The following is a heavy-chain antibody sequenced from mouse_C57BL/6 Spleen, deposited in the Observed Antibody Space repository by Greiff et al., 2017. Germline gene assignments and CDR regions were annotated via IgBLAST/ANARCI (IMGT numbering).Heavy chain of an antibody. CDR3: ATGTPVDY. D-gene: IGHD4-1*01. V-gene: IGHV1-76*01. Sequence: VQLQQSGAELVRPGASVKLSCKASGYTFTDYYINWVKQRPGQGLEWIASIDPGSGNTSYNEKFKGKATLTAEKSSSTAYMQLSSLTSEDSAVSFCATGTPVDYWGQGTTLTVSS. CDR1: GYTFTDYY. CDR2: IDPGSGNT. J-gene: IGHJ2*01.